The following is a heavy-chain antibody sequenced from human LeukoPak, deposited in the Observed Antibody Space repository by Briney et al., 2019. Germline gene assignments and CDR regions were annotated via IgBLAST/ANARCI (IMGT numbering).Heavy chain of an antibody. CDR3: ARVRENGDWYFDL. J-gene: IGHJ2*01. Sequence: GGSLRLSCAASGFTFSSYSMNWVRQAPGKGLEWVSYISSSSSTIYYADSVKGRFTISRDNAKNSLYLQMNSLRAEDTAVYYCARVRENGDWYFDLWGRGTLVTVSS. CDR1: GFTFSSYS. V-gene: IGHV3-48*01. D-gene: IGHD2-8*01. CDR2: ISSSSSTI.